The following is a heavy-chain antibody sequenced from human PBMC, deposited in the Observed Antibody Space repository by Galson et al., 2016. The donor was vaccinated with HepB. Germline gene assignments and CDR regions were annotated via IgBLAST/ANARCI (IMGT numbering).Heavy chain of an antibody. CDR3: ARDGHLPIVVVVDSQSSFDY. Sequence: SLRLSCAASGFTFSGYAMHWVRQAPGKGLEWVAVISYDGYTRYYADSVKGRFTISRDNSKNTLYLQVNSLRAEDTALYYCARDGHLPIVVVVDSQSSFDYWGQGTLVTVSS. CDR2: ISYDGYTR. CDR1: GFTFSGYA. D-gene: IGHD2-15*01. V-gene: IGHV3-30-3*01. J-gene: IGHJ4*02.